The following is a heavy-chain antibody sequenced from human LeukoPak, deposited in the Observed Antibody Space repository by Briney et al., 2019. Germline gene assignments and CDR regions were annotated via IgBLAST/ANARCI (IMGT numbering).Heavy chain of an antibody. V-gene: IGHV1-2*02. D-gene: IGHD3-9*01. CDR3: ARCTVMTGWYYYYGMDV. CDR2: INPNSGGT. Sequence: GASVKVSCKASGYTFTGYYTHWVRQAPGQGLEWMGWINPNSGGTNYAQKFQGRVTMTRDTSISTAYMELSRLRSDDTAVYYCARCTVMTGWYYYYGMDVWGQGTTVTVSS. J-gene: IGHJ6*02. CDR1: GYTFTGYY.